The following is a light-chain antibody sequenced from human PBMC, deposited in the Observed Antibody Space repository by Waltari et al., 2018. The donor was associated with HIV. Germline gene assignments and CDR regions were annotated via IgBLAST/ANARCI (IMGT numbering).Light chain of an antibody. V-gene: IGLV2-23*01. CDR1: SSHVGSFYL. Sequence: QSALTQPASVSGSPGQSITISCTGTSSHVGSFYLFSWYQQHPGKAPKLMISEGSKRPSGVSNRFSGSNSGSAASLTISGLQAEDEADYYCCSYAGSSKVFGGGTKVTVL. J-gene: IGLJ2*01. CDR3: CSYAGSSKV. CDR2: EGS.